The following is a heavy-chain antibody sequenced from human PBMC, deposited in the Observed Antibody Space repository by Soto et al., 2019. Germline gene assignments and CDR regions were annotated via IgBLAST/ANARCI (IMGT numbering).Heavy chain of an antibody. CDR3: ARWVKAGQRSFTYGMDV. J-gene: IGHJ6*02. D-gene: IGHD3-3*01. CDR2: INPSGGST. Sequence: ASVKVSCKASGYTFTSYYMHWVRQAPGQGLEWMGIINPSGGSTSYAQKFQSRVTMTRDTSTSTVYMELSSLRSEDTAVYYCARWVKAGQRSFTYGMDVWGQGTTVTVSS. V-gene: IGHV1-46*01. CDR1: GYTFTSYY.